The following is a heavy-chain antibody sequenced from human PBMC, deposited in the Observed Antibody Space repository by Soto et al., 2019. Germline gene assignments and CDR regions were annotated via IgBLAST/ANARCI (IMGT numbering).Heavy chain of an antibody. J-gene: IGHJ6*02. CDR2: IIPIFGTA. CDR3: ARRLLWFGATKYYYGMDV. Sequence: ASVKVSCKASGGTFSSYAISWVRQAPGQGLEWMGGIIPIFGTANYAQKFQGRVTITADESTSTAYMELSSLRSEDTAVYYCARRLLWFGATKYYYGMDVWGQGTTVTVSS. V-gene: IGHV1-69*13. CDR1: GGTFSSYA. D-gene: IGHD3-10*01.